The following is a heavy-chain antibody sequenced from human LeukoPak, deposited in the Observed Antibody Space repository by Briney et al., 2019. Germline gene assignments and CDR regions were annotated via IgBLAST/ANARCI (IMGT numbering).Heavy chain of an antibody. CDR3: ARIRDGYNFDFDY. V-gene: IGHV4-61*01. J-gene: IGHJ4*02. CDR1: GYSISSGYY. Sequence: PSETLSLTCTVSGYSISSGYYWNWIRQPPGKGLEWIGYISYSGSTNYNPSLKSRVTMSIDTSRNQFSLKLSSVTAADTAVYYCARIRDGYNFDFDYWGQGTLVTVSS. D-gene: IGHD5-24*01. CDR2: ISYSGST.